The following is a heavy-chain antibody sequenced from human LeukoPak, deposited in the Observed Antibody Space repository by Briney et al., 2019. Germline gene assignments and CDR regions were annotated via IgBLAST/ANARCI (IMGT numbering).Heavy chain of an antibody. V-gene: IGHV3-21*01. CDR1: GFTFSSYS. J-gene: IGHJ5*02. CDR3: ARDRQQLVGWFDP. D-gene: IGHD6-13*01. CDR2: ISSSSSYI. Sequence: GGSLRLSCAASGFTFSSYSMNWVRQAPGKGLEWVSSISSSSSYIYYADSVKGRFTISRDNAKNSLYLQMNSLRAEDTAVYYCARDRQQLVGWFDPWGQGTLVTVSS.